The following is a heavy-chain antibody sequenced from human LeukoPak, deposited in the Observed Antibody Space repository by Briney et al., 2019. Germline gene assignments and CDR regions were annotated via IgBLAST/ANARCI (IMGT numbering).Heavy chain of an antibody. Sequence: SETLSLTCTVSGGSISSSSYYWGWIRQPPGKGLEWIGSIYYSGSTYYNPSLKSRVTISVDTSKNQFSLKLSSVTAADTAVYYCARDKGDIVATIMSWFDPWGQGTLVTVSS. CDR3: ARDKGDIVATIMSWFDP. J-gene: IGHJ5*02. D-gene: IGHD5-12*01. V-gene: IGHV4-39*07. CDR1: GGSISSSSYY. CDR2: IYYSGST.